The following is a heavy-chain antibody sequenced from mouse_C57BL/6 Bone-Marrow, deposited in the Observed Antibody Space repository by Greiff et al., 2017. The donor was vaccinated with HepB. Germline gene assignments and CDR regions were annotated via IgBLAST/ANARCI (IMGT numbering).Heavy chain of an antibody. CDR3: ASFITTPGFAY. V-gene: IGHV7-3*01. Sequence: EVQLVESGGGLVQPGGSLSLSCAASGFTFTDYYMSWVRQPPGKALEWLGFIRNKANGYTTEYSASVKGRFTISRDNSQSILYLQMNALRAEDSATYYCASFITTPGFAYWGQGTLVTVSA. CDR2: IRNKANGYTT. CDR1: GFTFTDYY. D-gene: IGHD1-1*01. J-gene: IGHJ3*01.